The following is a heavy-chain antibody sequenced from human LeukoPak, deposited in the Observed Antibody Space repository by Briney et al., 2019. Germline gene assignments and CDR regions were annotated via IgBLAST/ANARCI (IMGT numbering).Heavy chain of an antibody. CDR3: ARDRSGGYNFDY. Sequence: SVKVSCKXSGGTFSSYAISWVRQAPGQGLERMGRIIPIFGTANYSQKFQGRVTITTDESTSTAYMELSSLRSEDTAVYYCARDRSGGYNFDYWGQGTLVTVSS. V-gene: IGHV1-69*05. CDR1: GGTFSSYA. J-gene: IGHJ4*02. D-gene: IGHD3-10*01. CDR2: IIPIFGTA.